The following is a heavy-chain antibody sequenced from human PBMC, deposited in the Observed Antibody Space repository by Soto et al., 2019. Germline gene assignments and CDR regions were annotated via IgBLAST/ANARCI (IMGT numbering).Heavy chain of an antibody. D-gene: IGHD2-2*01. V-gene: IGHV1-18*01. CDR3: ARDSALPDIVVVPADDY. J-gene: IGHJ4*02. CDR2: ISAYNGNT. CDR1: GYTFTSYG. Sequence: ASVKVSCKASGYTFTSYGISWVRQAPGQGLEWMGWISAYNGNTNYAQKLQGRVTMTTDTSTSTAYMELRSLRSDDTAVYYCARDSALPDIVVVPADDYWGQGTLVTVSS.